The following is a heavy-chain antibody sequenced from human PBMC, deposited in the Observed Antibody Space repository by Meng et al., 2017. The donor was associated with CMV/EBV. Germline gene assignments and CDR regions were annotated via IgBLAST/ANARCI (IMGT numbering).Heavy chain of an antibody. J-gene: IGHJ6*02. D-gene: IGHD3/OR15-3a*01. CDR3: ARDDFDYYGMDV. CDR2: ISYDGSNK. Sequence: GESLKISCAASGFTFSSYAMHWVRQAPGKGLEWVAVISYDGSNKYYADSVKGRFTIPRDNSKNTLYLQMNSLRAEDTAVYYCARDDFDYYGMDVWGQGTTVTVSS. CDR1: GFTFSSYA. V-gene: IGHV3-30*04.